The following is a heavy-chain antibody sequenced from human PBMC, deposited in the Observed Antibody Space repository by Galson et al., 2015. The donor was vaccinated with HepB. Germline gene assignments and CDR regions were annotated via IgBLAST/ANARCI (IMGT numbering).Heavy chain of an antibody. D-gene: IGHD2-15*01. V-gene: IGHV7-4-1*02. J-gene: IGHJ4*02. CDR1: GYTFTSYG. CDR2: INTNTGNP. CDR3: AREGSRYCSGGSCKRDY. Sequence: SVKVSCKASGYTFTSYGISWVRQAPGQGLEWMGWINTNTGNPTYAQGFTGRFVFSLDTSVSTAYLQISSLKAEDTAVYYCAREGSRYCSGGSCKRDYWGQGTLVTVSS.